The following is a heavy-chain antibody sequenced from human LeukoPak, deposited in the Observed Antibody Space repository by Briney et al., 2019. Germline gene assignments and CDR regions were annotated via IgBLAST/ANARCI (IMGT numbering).Heavy chain of an antibody. V-gene: IGHV3-23*01. Sequence: GGSLRLSCAASGFTFSSYAMSWVRQAPGKVLEWVSAISGSSSSTYYADSVKGRFTISRDNSKNTLYLQMNSLRVEDTAVYYCAKLRGRAVAGTDWFDPWGQGTLVTVSS. CDR3: AKLRGRAVAGTDWFDP. CDR2: ISGSSSST. J-gene: IGHJ5*02. CDR1: GFTFSSYA. D-gene: IGHD6-19*01.